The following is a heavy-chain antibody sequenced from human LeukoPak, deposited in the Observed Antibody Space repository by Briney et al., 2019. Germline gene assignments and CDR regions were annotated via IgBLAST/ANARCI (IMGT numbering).Heavy chain of an antibody. J-gene: IGHJ4*02. CDR1: GGSISSGGYY. CDR2: IYHSGST. CDR3: ARSYSNYVRYFDY. V-gene: IGHV4-30-2*01. D-gene: IGHD4-11*01. Sequence: PSQTLSLTCTVSGGSISSGGYYWSWIRQPPGKGLEWIGYIYHSGSTYYNPSLKSRVTISVDRSKNQFSLKLSSVTAADTAVYYCARSYSNYVRYFDYWGQGTLVTVSS.